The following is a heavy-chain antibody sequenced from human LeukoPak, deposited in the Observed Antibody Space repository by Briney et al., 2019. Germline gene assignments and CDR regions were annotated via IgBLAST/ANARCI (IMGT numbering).Heavy chain of an antibody. CDR1: GFTFSSFG. CDR3: ARSYSSSWYSSDFDY. CDR2: IRYDESKT. J-gene: IGHJ4*02. V-gene: IGHV3-30*02. D-gene: IGHD6-13*01. Sequence: GGSLRLSCAASGFTFSSFGMHWVRQAPGEGLEWVAFIRYDESKTFYADSVKGRFTISRDNSKNTVYLQMNSLRAEDTAVYYCARSYSSSWYSSDFDYWGQGTLVTVSS.